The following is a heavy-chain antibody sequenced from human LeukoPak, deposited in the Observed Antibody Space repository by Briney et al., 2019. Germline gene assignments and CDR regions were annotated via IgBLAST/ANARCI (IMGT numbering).Heavy chain of an antibody. J-gene: IGHJ4*02. V-gene: IGHV4-59*01. D-gene: IGHD4-17*01. CDR2: IYYSGST. Sequence: SETLSLTCTVSGGSISSYYWSWIRQPPGKGLEWIGYIYYSGSTNYIPSLKSRVTISVDTSKNQFSLKLSSVTAADTAVYYCAGFYGASFDYWGQGTLVTVSS. CDR1: GGSISSYY. CDR3: AGFYGASFDY.